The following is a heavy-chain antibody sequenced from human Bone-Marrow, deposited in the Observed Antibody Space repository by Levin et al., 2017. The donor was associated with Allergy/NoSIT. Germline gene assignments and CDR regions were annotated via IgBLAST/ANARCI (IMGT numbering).Heavy chain of an antibody. D-gene: IGHD3-10*01. CDR1: GFTFSSYG. J-gene: IGHJ4*02. V-gene: IGHV3-30*18. Sequence: LSLTCAASGFTFSSYGMHWVRQAPDKGLEWVALISYDGSNKYYTDSVQGRFTISRDNSKNTLYLQMDSLRAEDTAVYYCAKDSTDLYGSGSYYIFWGQGTLVTVSS. CDR2: ISYDGSNK. CDR3: AKDSTDLYGSGSYYIF.